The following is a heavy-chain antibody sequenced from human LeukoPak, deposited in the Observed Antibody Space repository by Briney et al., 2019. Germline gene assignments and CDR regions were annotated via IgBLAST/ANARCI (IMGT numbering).Heavy chain of an antibody. CDR3: ARKKDDYVWGSYRRYYYMDV. CDR2: MNPNSGNT. D-gene: IGHD3-16*02. Sequence: ASVKVSCKASGYTFTSYGINWVRQATGQGLEWMGWMNPNSGNTGYAQKFQGRVTMTRNTSISTAYMELSSLRSEDTAVYYCARKKDDYVWGSYRRYYYMDVWGKGTTVTISS. J-gene: IGHJ6*03. CDR1: GYTFTSYG. V-gene: IGHV1-8*01.